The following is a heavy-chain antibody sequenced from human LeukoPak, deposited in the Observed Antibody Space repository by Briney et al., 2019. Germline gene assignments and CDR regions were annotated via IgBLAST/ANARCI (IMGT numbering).Heavy chain of an antibody. Sequence: GGSLRLPCAASGFSFNNYEMNWVRQAPGEGLEWVSYISESGTTMYYADSVKGRFTISRDNTKNSLHLQMNSLRAEDTAVYYCTRDHLGGAVEFDYWGQGTLVTVSS. CDR3: TRDHLGGAVEFDY. CDR2: ISESGTTM. V-gene: IGHV3-48*03. J-gene: IGHJ4*02. D-gene: IGHD1-26*01. CDR1: GFSFNNYE.